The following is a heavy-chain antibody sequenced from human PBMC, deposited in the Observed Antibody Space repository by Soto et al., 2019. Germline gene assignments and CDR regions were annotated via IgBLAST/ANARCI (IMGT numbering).Heavy chain of an antibody. CDR2: IYYSGST. CDR3: ARRIAARLNWFYP. Sequence: PEETLSRTCTVSGGSISSSSYYWGWIRQPPGKGLEWIGSIYYSGSTYYNPSLKSRVTISVDTSKNQFSLKLSSVTAADTAVYYCARRIAARLNWFYPWGQGTLVTVSS. J-gene: IGHJ5*02. D-gene: IGHD6-6*01. V-gene: IGHV4-39*01. CDR1: GGSISSSSYY.